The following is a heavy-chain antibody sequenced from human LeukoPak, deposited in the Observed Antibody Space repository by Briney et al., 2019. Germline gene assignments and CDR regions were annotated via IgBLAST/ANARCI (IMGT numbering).Heavy chain of an antibody. Sequence: SETLSLTCTVSDHSISSGYGYYWGWIRQPPGKGLEWIGNIYHSGITYYNHFNSSLKSRVTISIDTSKNQFSLRLTSVTAADTAVYFCATLVSTRYYFDYWGQGTLATVSS. V-gene: IGHV4-38-2*02. CDR3: ATLVSTRYYFDY. CDR2: IYHSGIT. D-gene: IGHD5/OR15-5a*01. J-gene: IGHJ4*02. CDR1: DHSISSGYGYY.